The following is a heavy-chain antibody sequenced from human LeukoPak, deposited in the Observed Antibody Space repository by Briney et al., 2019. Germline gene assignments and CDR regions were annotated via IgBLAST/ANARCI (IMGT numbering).Heavy chain of an antibody. CDR1: GGSISSGDYY. J-gene: IGHJ6*02. CDR3: ARGEVGYCSSTSCYHRYYYYGMDV. Sequence: SETLSLTCTVSGGSISSGDYYWSWIRQPPGKGLEWIGYIYYSGSTYHNPSLKSRVTISVDTSKNQFSLKLSSVTAADTAVYYCARGEVGYCSSTSCYHRYYYYGMDVWGQGTTVTVSS. D-gene: IGHD2-2*01. V-gene: IGHV4-30-4*01. CDR2: IYYSGST.